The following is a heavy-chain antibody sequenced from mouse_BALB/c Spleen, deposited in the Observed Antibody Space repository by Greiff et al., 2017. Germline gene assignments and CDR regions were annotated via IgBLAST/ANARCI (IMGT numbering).Heavy chain of an antibody. D-gene: IGHD1-1*01. CDR1: GYTFSSYW. CDR2: ILPGSGST. CDR3: ARGGGSSSAWFAY. J-gene: IGHJ3*01. V-gene: IGHV1-9*01. Sequence: VKLQESGAELMKPGASVKISCKATGYTFSSYWIEWVKQRPGHGLEWIGEILPGSGSTNYNEKFKGKATFTADTSSNTAYMQLSSLTSEDSAVYYCARGGGSSSAWFAYWGQGTLVTVSA.